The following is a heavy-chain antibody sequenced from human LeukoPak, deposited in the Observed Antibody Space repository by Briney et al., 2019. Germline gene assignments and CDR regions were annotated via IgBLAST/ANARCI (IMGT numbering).Heavy chain of an antibody. J-gene: IGHJ4*02. CDR3: ARRAVEYSHPYDY. CDR1: GFTVGSNS. D-gene: IGHD2-15*01. Sequence: GGSLRLSCTVSGFTVGSNSWSWVRQAPGKGLEWVSFIYSGGNTHYSDSVTGRFTISRDNSKNTLYLQMNSPRAEDTAIYYCARRAVEYSHPYDYWGQGTLVTVSS. CDR2: IYSGGNT. V-gene: IGHV3-53*01.